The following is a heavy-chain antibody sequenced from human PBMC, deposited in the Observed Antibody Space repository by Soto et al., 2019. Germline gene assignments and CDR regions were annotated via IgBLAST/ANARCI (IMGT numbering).Heavy chain of an antibody. V-gene: IGHV4-59*01. CDR2: IYYSGST. Sequence: PSETLSLTCTVSGGSISSYYWSWIRQPPGKGLEWIGYIYYSGSTNYNPSLKSRVTISVDTSKNHFSLKLSSVTAADTAVYYCARDIMGTNYYYYGMDVWGQGTTVTVS. CDR1: GGSISSYY. CDR3: ARDIMGTNYYYYGMDV. D-gene: IGHD2-8*01. J-gene: IGHJ6*02.